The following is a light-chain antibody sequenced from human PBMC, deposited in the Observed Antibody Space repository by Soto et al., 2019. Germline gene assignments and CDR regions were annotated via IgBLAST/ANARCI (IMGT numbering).Light chain of an antibody. J-gene: IGKJ2*01. Sequence: EILMTQSPATLSVSPGDSATLSCRASRSVDTDLAWYQQKPGQAPRLLVFATSARATGVPDRFRGSRSGTDFTLTISSLQPEDSATYYCLQHDSFPYTFGQGTRLEI. CDR3: LQHDSFPYT. CDR1: RSVDTD. V-gene: IGKV3-15*01. CDR2: ATS.